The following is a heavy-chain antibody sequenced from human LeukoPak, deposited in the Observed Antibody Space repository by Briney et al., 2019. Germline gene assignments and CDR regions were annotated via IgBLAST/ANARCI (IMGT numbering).Heavy chain of an antibody. Sequence: PGRSLRLSCAASGFTFSSYAMHWVRQAPGKGLEWVAVISYDGSNKYYADSVKGRFTISRDNSKNTLYLQMNSLRAEDTAVYYCAKDKGAYCTNGVCPYYFDYWGQGTLVTVSS. D-gene: IGHD2-8*01. CDR2: ISYDGSNK. CDR3: AKDKGAYCTNGVCPYYFDY. CDR1: GFTFSSYA. J-gene: IGHJ4*02. V-gene: IGHV3-30*04.